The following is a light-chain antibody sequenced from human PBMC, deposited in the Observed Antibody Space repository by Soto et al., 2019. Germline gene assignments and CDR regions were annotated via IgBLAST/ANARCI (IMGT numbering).Light chain of an antibody. J-gene: IGLJ2*01. Sequence: QSVLTQPPSASGTPGQRVTISCSGGRSNIGGYNYVYWFQQYPGTAPKVLVFGTNLRPLGVPDRFSASKSGTSGSLTISGLRFEDEADYYCAAWDDSLRVVLFGGGTKLTVL. CDR3: AAWDDSLRVVL. CDR2: GTN. V-gene: IGLV1-47*02. CDR1: RSNIGGYNY.